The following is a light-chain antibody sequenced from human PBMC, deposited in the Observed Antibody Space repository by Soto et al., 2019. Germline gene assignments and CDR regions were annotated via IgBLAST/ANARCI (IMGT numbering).Light chain of an antibody. CDR1: QSVGGTY. CDR2: GAS. J-gene: IGKJ3*01. Sequence: EIVMTQSPGTLSLSPGERATLSCRASQSVGGTYLAWYRQRPGQTPRRLIYGASTRATGIPDRFSVSGCGTDFTLTISGLEPEDCAVYYCQQYGRSPFTSGPGTKVDIK. CDR3: QQYGRSPFT. V-gene: IGKV3-20*01.